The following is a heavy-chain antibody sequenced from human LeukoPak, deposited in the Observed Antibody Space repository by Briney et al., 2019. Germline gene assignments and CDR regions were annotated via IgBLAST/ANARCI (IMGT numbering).Heavy chain of an antibody. Sequence: ATVKVSCKASGYTFTSYDINWVRQATGQGLEWMGWMNPNSGNTGYAQKFQGRVTMTRNTSISTAYMELSSLRSEDTAVYYCARGFSILVRGALGYWGQGTLVTVSS. J-gene: IGHJ4*02. CDR1: GYTFTSYD. CDR3: ARGFSILVRGALGY. CDR2: MNPNSGNT. D-gene: IGHD3-10*01. V-gene: IGHV1-8*01.